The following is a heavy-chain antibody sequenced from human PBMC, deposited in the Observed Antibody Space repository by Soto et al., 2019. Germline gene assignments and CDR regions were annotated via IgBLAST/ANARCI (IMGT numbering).Heavy chain of an antibody. CDR1: GYSFTSYW. D-gene: IGHD6-13*01. V-gene: IGHV5-10-1*01. CDR3: ACSIAAAGTYYYYGMDV. CDR2: IDPRDAYT. Sequence: PGWSLKISCKGSGYSFTSYWISWVRQMPGKGPGGVGGIDPRDAYTNYSPSFQGHVTISADKSISTAYLQWSSLKASDTAMYYCACSIAAAGTYYYYGMDVWGQGTTVTVSS. J-gene: IGHJ6*02.